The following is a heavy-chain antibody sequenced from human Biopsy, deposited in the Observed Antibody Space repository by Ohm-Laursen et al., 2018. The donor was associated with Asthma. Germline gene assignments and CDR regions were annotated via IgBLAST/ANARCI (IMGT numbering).Heavy chain of an antibody. D-gene: IGHD2-21*02. J-gene: IGHJ4*02. CDR2: IYYNGGT. Sequence: TLSLTCAVSGVSISSDYWSWIRQPPGKGLEWIGHIYYNGGTNYQPSLKSRVTISVDTSKNQFSLKLRSVTAADAAVYYCARGISRVTGQFDHFDSWGQGTLVTVSS. V-gene: IGHV4-59*01. CDR1: GVSISSDY. CDR3: ARGISRVTGQFDHFDS.